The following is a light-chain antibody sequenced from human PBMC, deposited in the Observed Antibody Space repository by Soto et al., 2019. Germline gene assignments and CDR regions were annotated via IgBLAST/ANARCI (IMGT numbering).Light chain of an antibody. CDR3: QQYGSSPPFT. V-gene: IGKV3-20*01. J-gene: IGKJ3*01. Sequence: EIVLTQSPGTLSLSPGERATLSCRASQSVPSTYLAWYQQRPGQAPRLLIYGASTRAPGIPDRFSGSGSGTDFTLTVIGLEPEDFAVYFFQQYGSSPPFTFGPGTKVDIK. CDR1: QSVPSTY. CDR2: GAS.